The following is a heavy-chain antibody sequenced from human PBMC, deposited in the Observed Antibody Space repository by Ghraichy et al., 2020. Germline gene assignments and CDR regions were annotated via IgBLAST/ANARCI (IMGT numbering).Heavy chain of an antibody. CDR3: ARAEEMATMGHYYYHYGMDV. Sequence: GGSLRLSCAASGFTFSSYSMNWVRQAPGKGLEWVSSISSSSSYIYYADSVKGRFTISRDNAKNSLYLQMNSLRAEDTAVYYCARAEEMATMGHYYYHYGMDVWGQGTTVTVSS. CDR2: ISSSSSYI. D-gene: IGHD5-24*01. V-gene: IGHV3-21*01. CDR1: GFTFSSYS. J-gene: IGHJ6*02.